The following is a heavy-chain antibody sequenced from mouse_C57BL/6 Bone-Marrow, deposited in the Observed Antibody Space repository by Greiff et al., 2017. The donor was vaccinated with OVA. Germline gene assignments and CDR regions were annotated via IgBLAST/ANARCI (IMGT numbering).Heavy chain of an antibody. Sequence: EVKLVESGEGLVKPGGSLKLSCAASGFTFSSYAMSWVRQTPEKRLEWVAYISSGGDYIYYADTVKGRFTISRDNARNTLYLQMSSLKSEDTAMYYCTRSPYYYGSSYEAMDYWGQGTSVTVSS. CDR3: TRSPYYYGSSYEAMDY. CDR1: GFTFSSYA. CDR2: ISSGGDYI. V-gene: IGHV5-9-1*02. D-gene: IGHD1-1*01. J-gene: IGHJ4*01.